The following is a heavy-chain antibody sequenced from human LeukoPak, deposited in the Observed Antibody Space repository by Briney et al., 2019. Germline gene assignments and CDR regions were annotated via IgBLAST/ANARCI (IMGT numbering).Heavy chain of an antibody. V-gene: IGHV3-21*01. CDR1: GLTFSSYS. Sequence: GGSLRLSCAASGLTFSSYSMNWVRQAPGKGLEWVSSISSSSSYIYYADSVKGRFTISRDNAKNSLYLQMNSLRAEDTAVYYCAGGGRYFDWLLYSSTYYYGMDVWGKGTTVTVSS. J-gene: IGHJ6*04. CDR3: AGGGRYFDWLLYSSTYYYGMDV. D-gene: IGHD3-9*01. CDR2: ISSSSSYI.